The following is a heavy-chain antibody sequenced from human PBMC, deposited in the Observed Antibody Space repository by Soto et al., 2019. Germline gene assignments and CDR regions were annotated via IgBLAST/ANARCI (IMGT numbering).Heavy chain of an antibody. CDR1: GYTLTELS. V-gene: IGHV1-24*01. Sequence: ASVKVSCKVSGYTLTELSMHWVRQAPGKGLEWMGGFDPEDGETIYAQKFQGRVTMTEDTSTDTAYMELSSLRSEDTAVYYCATGDSSSWYWNFDYGGQGTLVTVSS. CDR2: FDPEDGET. J-gene: IGHJ4*02. D-gene: IGHD6-13*01. CDR3: ATGDSSSWYWNFDY.